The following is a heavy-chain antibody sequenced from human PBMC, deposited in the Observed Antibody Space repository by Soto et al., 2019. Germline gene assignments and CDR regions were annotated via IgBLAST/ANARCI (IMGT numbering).Heavy chain of an antibody. J-gene: IGHJ4*02. Sequence: QVQLVESGGGVVQPGRSLKISCAASGFNFRDYAMYWIRQAPGKGLEWVAVIWYDGSNEFYADSVRGRFTISKDISQATLYLQMNSLRGEDTAVYYCARDRRIGSSEVIGQWGQGTLVTVSS. CDR2: IWYDGSNE. CDR1: GFNFRDYA. CDR3: ARDRRIGSSEVIGQ. D-gene: IGHD3-22*01. V-gene: IGHV3-33*01.